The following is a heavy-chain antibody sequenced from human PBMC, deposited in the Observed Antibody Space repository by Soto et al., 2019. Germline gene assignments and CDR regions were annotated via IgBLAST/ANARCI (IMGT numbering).Heavy chain of an antibody. CDR3: FREGYNWHYN. D-gene: IGHD1-7*01. J-gene: IGHJ4*02. CDR2: IYSDGTT. V-gene: IGHV3-53*01. CDR1: GFSVSAHY. Sequence: HPGGSLRLSCAGAGFSVSAHYMNWVRQAPGKGLEWISAIYSDGTTYYADSVKGRFTISRDDSKDTLYLEMNNVRVEDTALYYCFREGYNWHYNWGQGTLVTAPQ.